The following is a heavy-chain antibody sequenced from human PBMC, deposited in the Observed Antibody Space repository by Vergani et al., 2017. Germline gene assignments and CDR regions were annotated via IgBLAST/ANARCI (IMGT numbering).Heavy chain of an antibody. Sequence: QVQLVQSGAEVKKPGSSVKVSCKASGGTFSSYAISWVRQAPGQGLEWMGWINAGNGNTKYSQKFQGRVTITRDTSASTAYMELSSLRSEDTAVYYCARDVQQQLTWFDPWGQGTLVTVSS. CDR3: ARDVQQQLTWFDP. CDR2: INAGNGNT. V-gene: IGHV1-3*01. J-gene: IGHJ5*02. CDR1: GGTFSSYA. D-gene: IGHD6-13*01.